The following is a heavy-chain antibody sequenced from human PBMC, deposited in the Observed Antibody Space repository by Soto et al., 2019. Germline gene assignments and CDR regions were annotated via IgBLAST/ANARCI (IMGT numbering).Heavy chain of an antibody. CDR2: IIPIFGTA. Sequence: SVKVSCKASGGTFSSYAISWVRQAPGQGLEWMGGIIPIFGTANYAQKFQGRVTITADESTSTAYMELSSLRSEDTAVYYCARDLSSRDAIYYYYGMDVWGQGTTVTVSS. V-gene: IGHV1-69*13. CDR1: GGTFSSYA. CDR3: ARDLSSRDAIYYYYGMDV. D-gene: IGHD2-2*01. J-gene: IGHJ6*02.